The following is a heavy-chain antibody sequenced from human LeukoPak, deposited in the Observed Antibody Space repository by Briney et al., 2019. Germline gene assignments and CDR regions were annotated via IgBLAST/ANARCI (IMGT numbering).Heavy chain of an antibody. J-gene: IGHJ6*03. CDR3: ARGSGSNSNFYMDV. CDR2: ISGSGDGI. V-gene: IGHV3-23*01. D-gene: IGHD6-13*01. CDR1: GFTFRSYA. Sequence: GGSLRLSCAASGFTFRSYAMSWVRQAPGKGLEWVSTISGSGDGIYYADSVKGRFAISRDNSKNTLYLQMNRLRDEDTAVYYCARGSGSNSNFYMDVWGKGTTVTVSS.